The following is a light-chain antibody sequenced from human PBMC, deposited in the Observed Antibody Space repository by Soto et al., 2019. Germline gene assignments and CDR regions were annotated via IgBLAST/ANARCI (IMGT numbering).Light chain of an antibody. CDR2: DDN. CDR3: GSWDSSLSAEV. J-gene: IGLJ1*01. Sequence: VLTQPPSVSAAPGQKVTISCSGSSSNIGGNSVSWYQQLPGTAPKLLIYDDNKRPSGIPDRFSGSKSGTSATLGITGFQTGDEADYYCGSWDSSLSAEVFGTGTKGTVL. V-gene: IGLV1-51*01. CDR1: SSNIGGNS.